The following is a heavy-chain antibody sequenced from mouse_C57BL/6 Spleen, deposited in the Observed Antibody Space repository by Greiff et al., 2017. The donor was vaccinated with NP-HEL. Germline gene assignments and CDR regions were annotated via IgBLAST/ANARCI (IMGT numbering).Heavy chain of an antibody. CDR3: ARSGDYYGSRLDYAMAY. CDR1: GYTFTSYW. D-gene: IGHD1-1*01. V-gene: IGHV1-7*01. J-gene: IGHJ4*01. CDR2: INPSSGYT. Sequence: QVQLQQSGAELAKPGASVKLSCKASGYTFTSYWMHWVKQRPGQGLEWIGYINPSSGYTKSNQKFKDKATLTADKSSSTAYMPLSSLTYEDSAVYYCARSGDYYGSRLDYAMAYWGQGTSVTVSS.